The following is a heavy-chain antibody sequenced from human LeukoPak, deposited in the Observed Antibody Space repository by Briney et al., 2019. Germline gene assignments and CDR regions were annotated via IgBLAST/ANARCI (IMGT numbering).Heavy chain of an antibody. CDR1: GFTFSSYA. CDR3: ARDGHDFWSGYCLD. Sequence: PGGSLRLSCAASGFTFSSYAMSWVRQAPGKGLEWVSAISGSGGSTYYADSVKGRFTISRDNSKNTLYLQMNSLRAEDTAVYYCARDGHDFWSGYCLDWGQGTLVTVSS. J-gene: IGHJ4*02. D-gene: IGHD3-3*01. V-gene: IGHV3-23*01. CDR2: ISGSGGST.